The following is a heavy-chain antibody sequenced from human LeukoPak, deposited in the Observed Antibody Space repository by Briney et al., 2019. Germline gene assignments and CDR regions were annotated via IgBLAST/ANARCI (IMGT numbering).Heavy chain of an antibody. D-gene: IGHD5-18*01. CDR1: GFIFGSSG. V-gene: IGHV3-30*18. Sequence: PGRSQRLSCAASGFIFGSSGMHWARQAPGKGVKCLADISHDGKKKFYVDFVKSRFTISRDNSENTLYLQMNSLRTEDTAMYYCVKDTAMEPYDYYYYGMDVWGQGTTITVSS. CDR2: ISHDGKKK. J-gene: IGHJ6*02. CDR3: VKDTAMEPYDYYYYGMDV.